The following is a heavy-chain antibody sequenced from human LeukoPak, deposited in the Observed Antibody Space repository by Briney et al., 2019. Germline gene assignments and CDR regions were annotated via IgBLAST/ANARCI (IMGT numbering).Heavy chain of an antibody. D-gene: IGHD7-27*01. CDR2: INTNTGNP. Sequence: ASVKVSCKASGYTFTSNAMNWVRQTPGQGLALMGWINTNTGNPTYAQGFTGRFVFSLDTSVSTAYLLISSLKAEDTAVYYCARDNAGDIDYWGQGTLVTVSS. V-gene: IGHV7-4-1*02. CDR3: ARDNAGDIDY. CDR1: GYTFTSNA. J-gene: IGHJ4*02.